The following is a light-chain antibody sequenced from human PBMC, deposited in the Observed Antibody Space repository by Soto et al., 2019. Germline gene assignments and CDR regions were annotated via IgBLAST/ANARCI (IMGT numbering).Light chain of an antibody. Sequence: EIVLTQSPATLSLSPVERATLSCRASQSVSSYLAWYQQKPGQAPRLLIYDASTRATGIPARFSGSGSGTDVTPTISSLLYEDFVVYYCQQYNSWPPITFGQGTRLEIK. V-gene: IGKV3-11*01. CDR1: QSVSSY. J-gene: IGKJ5*01. CDR2: DAS. CDR3: QQYNSWPPIT.